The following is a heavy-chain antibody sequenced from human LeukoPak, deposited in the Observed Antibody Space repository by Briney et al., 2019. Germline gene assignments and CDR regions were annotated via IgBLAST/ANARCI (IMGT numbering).Heavy chain of an antibody. CDR1: GFTFSNFR. Sequence: GGSLTQSRVGTGFTFSNFRMRWVRQAPGKGLEWLGRIKNKIDGGTIDYAAPVKGRFTISRDNSKDTLYLQMNSLKTEDTAVYYCTTDPRFWGQGTLVTVSS. CDR2: IKNKIDGGTI. J-gene: IGHJ4*02. V-gene: IGHV3-15*01. CDR3: TTDPRF.